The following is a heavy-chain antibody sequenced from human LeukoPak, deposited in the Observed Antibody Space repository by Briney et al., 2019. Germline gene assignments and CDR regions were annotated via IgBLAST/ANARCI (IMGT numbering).Heavy chain of an antibody. CDR2: INHSGST. V-gene: IGHV4-34*01. Sequence: SETLSLTCAVYGGSFSGYYWSWIRQPPGKGLEWIGEINHSGSTNYNPSLKSRVTISVDTSKNQFSLKLSSVTAADTAVYYCARRSTLKRWFDPWGQGTLVTVSS. CDR1: GGSFSGYY. CDR3: ARRSTLKRWFDP. D-gene: IGHD3-16*01. J-gene: IGHJ5*02.